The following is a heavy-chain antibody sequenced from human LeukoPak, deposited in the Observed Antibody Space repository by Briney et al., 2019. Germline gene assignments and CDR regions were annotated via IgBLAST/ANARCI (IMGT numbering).Heavy chain of an antibody. J-gene: IGHJ6*03. V-gene: IGHV3-20*04. CDR1: GFTFDDYG. CDR3: ARTGPTGDWGVLDYYYYMDV. Sequence: GGSLRLSCAASGFTFDDYGMSWVRQAPGKGLEWVSGINWNGGSTGYADSVKGRFTISRDNAKNSLYLQMNSLRAEDTAVYYCARTGPTGDWGVLDYYYYMDVWGKGTTVTVSS. D-gene: IGHD7-27*01. CDR2: INWNGGST.